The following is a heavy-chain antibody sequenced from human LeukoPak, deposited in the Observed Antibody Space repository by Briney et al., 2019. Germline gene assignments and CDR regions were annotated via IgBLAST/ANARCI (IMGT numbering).Heavy chain of an antibody. Sequence: PGGFLRLSCAASGFTFSSYAINWVRQAPGKGLEWVSSISASGDGSYYALSVKGRFTISRDNSKNTLFLQMNSLRADDTAVYYCAKATDDYSRRGIDYWGQGTLVTVSS. J-gene: IGHJ4*02. CDR2: ISASGDGS. D-gene: IGHD4-11*01. CDR3: AKATDDYSRRGIDY. CDR1: GFTFSSYA. V-gene: IGHV3-23*01.